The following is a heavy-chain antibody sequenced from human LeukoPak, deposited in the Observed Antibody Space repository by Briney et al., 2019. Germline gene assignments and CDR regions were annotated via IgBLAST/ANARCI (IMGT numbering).Heavy chain of an antibody. CDR2: IFHSGNS. CDR1: SYSISSGSY. Sequence: PSETLPLTCAVSSYSISSGSYWGWIRQSPGKGLEWVGSIFHSGNSYYNPSLKSRLTMSVDTSKNQFSLKLTSVTAADTALYYCARVTYVDDMLYQYFDYWGQGILVTVSS. CDR3: ARVTYVDDMLYQYFDY. D-gene: IGHD4-17*01. V-gene: IGHV4-38-2*01. J-gene: IGHJ4*02.